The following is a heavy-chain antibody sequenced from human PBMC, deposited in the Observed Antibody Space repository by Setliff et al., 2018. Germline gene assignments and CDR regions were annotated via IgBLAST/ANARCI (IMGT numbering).Heavy chain of an antibody. CDR1: GYTFTEYS. CDR3: AKVNYYDKSAYLPFDY. Sequence: ASVKVSCKASGYTFTEYSIHRVRQAPGQGLEWMGWINPNTGGSNYAQKFQGRVTMTTDTSISTAYMEMSRLTSDDTAVYYCAKVNYYDKSAYLPFDYWGQGTQVTVSS. J-gene: IGHJ4*02. CDR2: INPNTGGS. V-gene: IGHV1-2*02. D-gene: IGHD3-22*01.